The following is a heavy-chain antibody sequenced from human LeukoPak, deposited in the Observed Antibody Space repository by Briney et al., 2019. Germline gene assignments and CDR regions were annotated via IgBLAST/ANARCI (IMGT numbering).Heavy chain of an antibody. D-gene: IGHD4-17*01. Sequence: GGSLRLSCAASGFIFGSYGMHWVRQAPVKGQEWVAFTPYHGVSRYYTESVKGRFTISRDNSKSTLYLQMNSLRIEDTAVYYCAKDRHGDYTSDYWGQGTLVIVSS. CDR1: GFIFGSYG. V-gene: IGHV3-30*02. CDR3: AKDRHGDYTSDY. J-gene: IGHJ4*02. CDR2: TPYHGVSR.